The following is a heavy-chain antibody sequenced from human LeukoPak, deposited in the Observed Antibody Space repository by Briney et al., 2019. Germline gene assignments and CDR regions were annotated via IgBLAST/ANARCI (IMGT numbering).Heavy chain of an antibody. CDR3: ARDDPQEYQLLHYYYYYGMDV. V-gene: IGHV7-4-1*02. CDR2: INTNTGNP. D-gene: IGHD2-2*01. CDR1: GYTFTSYA. Sequence: ASVKVSCKASGYTFTSYAMNWVRQAPGQGLEWMGWINTNTGNPTCAQGFTGRFVFSLDTSVSTAYLQISSLKAEDTAVYYCARDDPQEYQLLHYYYYYGMDVWGQGTTVTVSS. J-gene: IGHJ6*02.